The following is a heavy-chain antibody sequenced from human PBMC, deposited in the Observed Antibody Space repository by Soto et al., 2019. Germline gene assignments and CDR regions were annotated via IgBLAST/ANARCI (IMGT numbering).Heavy chain of an antibody. CDR2: IIPIFGTA. J-gene: IGHJ5*02. CDR3: ARMATSGTLNWFDP. V-gene: IGHV1-69*05. Sequence: SVKVSCKASGGTFSSYAISWVRQAPGQGLEWMGGIIPIFGTANYAQKFQGRVSMTRNTSITTAYLELSSLRSDDTAIYYCARMATSGTLNWFDPWGQGTLVTVS. CDR1: GGTFSSYA.